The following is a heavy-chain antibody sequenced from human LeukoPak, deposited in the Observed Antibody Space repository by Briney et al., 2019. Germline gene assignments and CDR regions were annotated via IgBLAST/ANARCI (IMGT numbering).Heavy chain of an antibody. V-gene: IGHV1-46*01. D-gene: IGHD3-10*01. Sequence: AASVKVSCKASGYTFTSYYMHWVRQAPGQGLEWMGIINPSGGSTSYAQKFQGRVTMTRDMSTSTVYMELSSLRSDDTAVYYCARGMDYYGSGMGMGYWGQGTLVTVSS. J-gene: IGHJ4*02. CDR2: INPSGGST. CDR3: ARGMDYYGSGMGMGY. CDR1: GYTFTSYY.